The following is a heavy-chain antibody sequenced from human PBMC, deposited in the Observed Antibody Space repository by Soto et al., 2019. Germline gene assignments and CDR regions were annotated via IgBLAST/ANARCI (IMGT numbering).Heavy chain of an antibody. Sequence: QVQLQQWGAGPLRPLETLSLTCVVSGGSFSGYYWAWIRQSPGKGLEWIGEINDRGSINYNPSLKSRVSISVDTSKNHYALNLRSVTAADTAVYYCARESHDILTGPPWVWYFDLWGRGTLVTVSS. D-gene: IGHD3-9*01. V-gene: IGHV4-34*01. J-gene: IGHJ2*01. CDR3: ARESHDILTGPPWVWYFDL. CDR1: GGSFSGYY. CDR2: INDRGSI.